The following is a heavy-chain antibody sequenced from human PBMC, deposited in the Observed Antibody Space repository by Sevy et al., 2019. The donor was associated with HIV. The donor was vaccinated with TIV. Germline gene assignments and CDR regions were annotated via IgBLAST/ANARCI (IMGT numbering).Heavy chain of an antibody. CDR1: GLTFSNYA. D-gene: IGHD6-19*01. CDR2: LSGDGESR. CDR3: AKAGGYSSNYYFDY. V-gene: IGHV3-23*01. J-gene: IGHJ4*01. Sequence: GGSLRLSCAASGLTFSNYAMSWVRQAPGKGLEWVSPLSGDGESRYYAASVKGRFTISRENSKDSHSLVYLQMNNMRDDDAAVYYCAKAGGYSSNYYFDYWGHGTLVTVSS.